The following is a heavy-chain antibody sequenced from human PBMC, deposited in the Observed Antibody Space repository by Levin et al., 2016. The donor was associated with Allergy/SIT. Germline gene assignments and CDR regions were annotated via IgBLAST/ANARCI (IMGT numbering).Heavy chain of an antibody. CDR3: AIGIITARLPDY. CDR2: INPYNGNT. V-gene: IGHV1-18*04. J-gene: IGHJ4*02. CDR1: GYSFTSYS. D-gene: IGHD6-6*01. Sequence: ASVKVSCKASGYSFTSYSFNWVRQAPGQGLEWVAWINPYNGNTNYAQKFQGRASVTTDTSTSTAYMDLRSLRSDDTAIYYCAIGIITARLPDYWGQGTLVTVSS.